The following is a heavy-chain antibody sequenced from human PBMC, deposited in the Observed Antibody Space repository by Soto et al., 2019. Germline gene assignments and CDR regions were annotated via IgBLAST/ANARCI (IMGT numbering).Heavy chain of an antibody. D-gene: IGHD5-18*01. Sequence: GGSLRLSCAASGFTFSSYAMSWVRQAPGEGLEWVSAISGSGGSTYYADSVKGRFTISRDNSKNTLYLQMNSLRAEDTAVYYCAKAEKELWIQLWLPYFDYWGQGTLVTVSS. CDR2: ISGSGGST. CDR1: GFTFSSYA. V-gene: IGHV3-23*01. CDR3: AKAEKELWIQLWLPYFDY. J-gene: IGHJ4*02.